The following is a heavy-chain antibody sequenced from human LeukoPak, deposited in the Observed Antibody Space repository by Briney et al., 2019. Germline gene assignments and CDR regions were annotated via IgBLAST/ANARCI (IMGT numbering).Heavy chain of an antibody. CDR3: ARDAPHSGSYSDFDY. V-gene: IGHV1-18*01. D-gene: IGHD1-26*01. Sequence: ASVKVSCKTSGYTFTNFGINWVRQAPGQGLEWMGWISTYNGNTNYAQKLQGRVTMTTDTSTSTAYMELRSLRSDDTAVYYCARDAPHSGSYSDFDYWGQGTLVTVSS. CDR2: ISTYNGNT. J-gene: IGHJ4*02. CDR1: GYTFTNFG.